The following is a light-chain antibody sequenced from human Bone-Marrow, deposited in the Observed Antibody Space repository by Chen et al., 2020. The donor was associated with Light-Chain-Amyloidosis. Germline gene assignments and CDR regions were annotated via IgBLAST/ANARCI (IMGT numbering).Light chain of an antibody. J-gene: IGLJ3*02. CDR3: SSYTVSSTWV. V-gene: IGLV2-14*03. CDR2: DVT. Sequence: QSALTQPASVSGSPGQSTTISCTGSRRDVGGYKFVSWYQQLPGKAPKLLIYDVTNRPSVVSYRFSGSKSGNTASLTVSGLQAEDEADYYCSSYTVSSTWVFGGGTKLTVL. CDR1: RRDVGGYKF.